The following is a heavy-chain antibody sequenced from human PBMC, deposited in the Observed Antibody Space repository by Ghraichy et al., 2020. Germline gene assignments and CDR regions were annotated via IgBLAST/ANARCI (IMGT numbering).Heavy chain of an antibody. D-gene: IGHD4-17*01. J-gene: IGHJ2*01. CDR3: AKHDYGAPRYFDL. CDR1: GYSISSGYY. V-gene: IGHV4-38-2*02. CDR2: IYHSGST. Sequence: SETLSLTCTVSGYSISSGYYWGWIRQPPGKGLEWIGSIYHSGSTYYNPSLKSRVTISVDTSKNQFSLKLSSVTAADTAMYYCAKHDYGAPRYFDLWGRGTLVTVSS.